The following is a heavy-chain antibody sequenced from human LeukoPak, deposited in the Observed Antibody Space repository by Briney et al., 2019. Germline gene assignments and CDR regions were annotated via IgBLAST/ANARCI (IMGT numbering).Heavy chain of an antibody. CDR2: ISAYNGNT. CDR3: ARGLYYYDSSGYYYFDY. CDR1: GYTFTSYG. V-gene: IGHV1-18*01. D-gene: IGHD3-22*01. Sequence: ASVKVSCKASGYTFTSYGISWVRQAPGQGLEWVGWISAYNGNTNYAQKLQGRVTMTTDTSTSTAYMELRSLRSDDTAVYYCARGLYYYDSSGYYYFDYWGQGTLVTVSS. J-gene: IGHJ4*02.